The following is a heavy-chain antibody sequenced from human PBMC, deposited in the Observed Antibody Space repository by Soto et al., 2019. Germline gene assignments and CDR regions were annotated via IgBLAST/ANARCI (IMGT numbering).Heavy chain of an antibody. D-gene: IGHD3-10*01. V-gene: IGHV4-59*01. J-gene: IGHJ3*02. Sequence: KPSETLSLTCTVSGGSISSYYWSWIRQPPGKGLEWIGYIYYSGSTNYNPSLKSRVTISVDTSKNQFSLKLSSVTAADTAVYYCARDGYYYGAFDIWGQGTMVTVSS. CDR2: IYYSGST. CDR3: ARDGYYYGAFDI. CDR1: GGSISSYY.